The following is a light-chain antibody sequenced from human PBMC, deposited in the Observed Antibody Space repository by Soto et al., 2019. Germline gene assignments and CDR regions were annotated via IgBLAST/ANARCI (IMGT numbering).Light chain of an antibody. V-gene: IGKV3-11*01. CDR3: QQRSNWPPFT. CDR1: QTVSFY. J-gene: IGKJ3*01. Sequence: EIVLTQSPATLSLSPGERATLSCRASQTVSFYLAWYQQKPGQAPRLLIYDASKRATGTPARFSGSVSGTDFTLTISSLEPEDFAVYYCQQRSNWPPFTFGPGTKVDIK. CDR2: DAS.